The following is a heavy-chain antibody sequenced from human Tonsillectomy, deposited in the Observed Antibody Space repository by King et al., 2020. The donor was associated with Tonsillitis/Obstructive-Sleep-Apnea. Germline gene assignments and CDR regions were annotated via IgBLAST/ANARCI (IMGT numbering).Heavy chain of an antibody. D-gene: IGHD3-3*01. CDR2: ISSSSSYI. Sequence: VQLVESGGGLVKPGGSLRLSCAASGFTFSSYSMNWVRQAPGKGLEWVSSISSSSSYIYYADSVKGRFTISRDNAKNSLYLQMNSLRAEDTAVYYCARGKGFLDWLLYWFDYWGQGPLVTVSS. V-gene: IGHV3-21*01. CDR3: ARGKGFLDWLLYWFDY. CDR1: GFTFSSYS. J-gene: IGHJ4*02.